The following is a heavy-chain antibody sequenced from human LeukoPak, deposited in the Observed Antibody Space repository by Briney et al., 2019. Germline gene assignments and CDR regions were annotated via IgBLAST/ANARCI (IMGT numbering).Heavy chain of an antibody. V-gene: IGHV3-74*01. Sequence: GGSLRLSCAASGFTFRSFWMHWVRQDPGKGLVWVSHMNGDGTSISCADSVKGRFTISRDNAKNTLYLQMNRLKAEDTAVYYCARSATDAFDIWGQGTMVTVSS. J-gene: IGHJ3*02. CDR2: MNGDGTSI. CDR3: ARSATDAFDI. D-gene: IGHD3-3*01. CDR1: GFTFRSFW.